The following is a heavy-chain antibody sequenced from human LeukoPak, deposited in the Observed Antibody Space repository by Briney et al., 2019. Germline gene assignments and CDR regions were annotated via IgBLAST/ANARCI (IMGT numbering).Heavy chain of an antibody. J-gene: IGHJ4*02. V-gene: IGHV3-23*01. CDR3: ARGMVTKFDY. CDR2: MSGSGGST. Sequence: QPGGSPRLSCAASGFTFSSHAMTWVRQAPGKGLEWVSAMSGSGGSTYYADSVKGRFTISRDNSKNTVFLQMNSLRAEDTAIYYCARGMVTKFDYWGQGTLVTVSS. D-gene: IGHD5-18*01. CDR1: GFTFSSHA.